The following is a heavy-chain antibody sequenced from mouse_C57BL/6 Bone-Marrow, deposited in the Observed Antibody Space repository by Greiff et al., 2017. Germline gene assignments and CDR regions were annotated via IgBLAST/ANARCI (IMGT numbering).Heavy chain of an antibody. CDR3: RSSAWFAY. CDR2: IDPENGDT. Sequence: VQLQQSGAELVRPGASVKLSCTASGFNIKDDYMHWVKQRPEQGLEWIGWIDPENGDTEYASKFQGKATITADTPSNTAYLQLSSLTSEDTAVYYCRSSAWFAYWGQGTLVTVSA. CDR1: GFNIKDDY. D-gene: IGHD1-3*01. J-gene: IGHJ3*01. V-gene: IGHV14-4*01.